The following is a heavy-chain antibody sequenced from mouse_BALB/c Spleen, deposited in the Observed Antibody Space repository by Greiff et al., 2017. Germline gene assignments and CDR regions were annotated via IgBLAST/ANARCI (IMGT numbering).Heavy chain of an antibody. J-gene: IGHJ1*01. CDR3: ARGPYGWYFDV. D-gene: IGHD1-1*01. Sequence: EVKLVESGPELVKPGASVKMSCKASGYTFTSYVMHWVKQKPGQGLEWIGYINPYNDGTKYNEKFKGKATLTSDKSSSTAYMELSSLTSEDSAVYYCARGPYGWYFDVWGAGTTVTVSS. CDR2: INPYNDGT. CDR1: GYTFTSYV. V-gene: IGHV1-14*01.